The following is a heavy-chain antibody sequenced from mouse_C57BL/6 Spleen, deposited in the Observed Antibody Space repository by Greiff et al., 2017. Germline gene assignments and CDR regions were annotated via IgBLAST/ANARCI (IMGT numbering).Heavy chain of an antibody. CDR2: IYPGNSDT. V-gene: IGHV1-5*01. CDR1: GYTFTSYW. Sequence: VQLQQSGTVLARPGASVKMSCKTSGYTFTSYWMHWVKQRPGQGLEWIGAIYPGNSDTSYNQKFKGKAKLTAVTSASTAYMELSSLTNEDSAVYYCTRSDLGYYGSRPHYYAMDYWGQGTSVTVSS. J-gene: IGHJ4*01. CDR3: TRSDLGYYGSRPHYYAMDY. D-gene: IGHD1-1*01.